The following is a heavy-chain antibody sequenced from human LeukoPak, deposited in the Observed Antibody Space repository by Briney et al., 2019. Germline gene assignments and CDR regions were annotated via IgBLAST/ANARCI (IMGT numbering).Heavy chain of an antibody. CDR2: IYDSGST. V-gene: IGHV4-30-4*01. CDR3: ARDSLDWFDP. J-gene: IGHJ5*02. CDR1: GASIRSGDYY. Sequence: PSQTLSLTCTVSGASIRSGDYYWSWIRQPPGKGLEWIGYIYDSGSTYYNPSLKSRITISVDTSENRFSLKLSSVTATDTAVYYCARDSLDWFDPWGQGTLVTVSS.